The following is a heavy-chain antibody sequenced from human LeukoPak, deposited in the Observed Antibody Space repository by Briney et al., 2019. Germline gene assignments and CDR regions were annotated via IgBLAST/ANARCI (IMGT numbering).Heavy chain of an antibody. CDR2: ISSSGSTI. Sequence: PGGSLRLSCAASRFTFSDYYMSWIRQAPGKGLEGVSYISSSGSTIYYADSVKGRFTISRDNAKNSLYLQMNSLRAEDTAVYYCARAGRNYWYYFDYWGQGTLVTVSS. D-gene: IGHD1-7*01. CDR3: ARAGRNYWYYFDY. J-gene: IGHJ4*02. V-gene: IGHV3-11*01. CDR1: RFTFSDYY.